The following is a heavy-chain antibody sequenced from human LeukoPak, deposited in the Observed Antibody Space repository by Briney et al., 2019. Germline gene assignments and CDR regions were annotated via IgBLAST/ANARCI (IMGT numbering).Heavy chain of an antibody. V-gene: IGHV3-23*01. CDR1: GFTFSAYA. J-gene: IGHJ4*02. Sequence: QPGESLRLSCAASGFTFSAYAMSWVRQAPGKGLEWVSAITSSGGSTYYADSVKGRFTVSRDNSKNTLYLQMSSLKAEDTAEYYCTNRGMTTGTTTYWGQGTLVTVSS. CDR2: ITSSGGST. CDR3: TNRGMTTGTTTY. D-gene: IGHD1-7*01.